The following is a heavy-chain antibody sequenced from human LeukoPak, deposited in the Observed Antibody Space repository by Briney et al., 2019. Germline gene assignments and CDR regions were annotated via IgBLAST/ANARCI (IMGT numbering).Heavy chain of an antibody. CDR1: GYSFTNYW. J-gene: IGHJ4*02. Sequence: KHGESLKISCKGSGYSFTNYWIGWVRQMPGKGLEWMGIIYPDDSDTRYSPSFQGQVTISADKSISTAYLQWSSLKASDTAMYYCARHSATRGDGYRGLGYRGQGTLVTVSS. CDR2: IYPDDSDT. D-gene: IGHD5-12*01. V-gene: IGHV5-51*01. CDR3: ARHSATRGDGYRGLGY.